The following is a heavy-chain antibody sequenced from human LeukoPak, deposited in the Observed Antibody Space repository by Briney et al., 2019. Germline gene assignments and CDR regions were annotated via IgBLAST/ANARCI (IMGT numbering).Heavy chain of an antibody. D-gene: IGHD3-22*01. CDR1: GGSISSYY. J-gene: IGHJ4*02. V-gene: IGHV4-59*08. CDR2: IYYSGST. Sequence: PSETLSLTCTVSGGSISSYYWSWIRQPPGKGLEWIGYIYYSGSTNHNPSLKSRVTISVDTSKNQFSLKLSSVTAADTAVYYCARYYYDSSGYPSPFDYWGQGTLVTVSS. CDR3: ARYYYDSSGYPSPFDY.